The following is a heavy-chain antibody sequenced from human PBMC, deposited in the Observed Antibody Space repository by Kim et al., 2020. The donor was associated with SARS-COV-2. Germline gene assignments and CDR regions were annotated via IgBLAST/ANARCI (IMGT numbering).Heavy chain of an antibody. CDR3: ARDQSGSSGFQYFQH. V-gene: IGHV1-69*01. Sequence: QKFQGRVTITADESTSTAYMELSSLRSEDTAVYYCARDQSGSSGFQYFQHWGQGTLVTVSS. J-gene: IGHJ1*01. D-gene: IGHD3-22*01.